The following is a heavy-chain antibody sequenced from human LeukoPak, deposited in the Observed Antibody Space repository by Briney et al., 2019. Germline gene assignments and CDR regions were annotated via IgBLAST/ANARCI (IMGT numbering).Heavy chain of an antibody. CDR1: GYMFTDYY. Sequence: ASVKVSCKASGYMFTDYYIHWVRRAPGQGLEWMGWMNPDNGDTNYAQKFQGRVTRTRDTSITTAYMELSSLRSDDTAVYYCATPLKGVGGRDYWGQGTLVTVSS. D-gene: IGHD1-26*01. CDR3: ATPLKGVGGRDY. CDR2: MNPDNGDT. J-gene: IGHJ4*02. V-gene: IGHV1-2*02.